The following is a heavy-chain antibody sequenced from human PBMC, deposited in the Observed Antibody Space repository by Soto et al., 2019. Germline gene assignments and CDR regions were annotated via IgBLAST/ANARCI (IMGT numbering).Heavy chain of an antibody. CDR1: GYTFTNFG. CDR3: ARGGTPIEY. V-gene: IGHV1-18*01. D-gene: IGHD3-16*01. Sequence: QVQLVQSGAEVKKPGASVKVSCKTSGYTFTNFGLSWVRQSPGQGLEWMGWISAYNGNTNYTQNFQGRVTMTTDTSTRTGYMELRSLRSDDTAVHSCARGGTPIEYWGHGPLVTVSS. J-gene: IGHJ4*01. CDR2: ISAYNGNT.